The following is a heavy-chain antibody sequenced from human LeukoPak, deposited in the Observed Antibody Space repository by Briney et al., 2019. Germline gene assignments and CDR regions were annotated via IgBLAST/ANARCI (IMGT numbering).Heavy chain of an antibody. Sequence: GGSLRLSCAASGSTFSSYSMYWVRQAPGKGLDWVSSISSGSGYIYYADSVKGRFTVSRDNAKNSLYLQMNSLRAEDTAVYYCARVSGTSLDYWGQGTGVTVSS. CDR1: GSTFSSYS. V-gene: IGHV3-21*01. CDR2: ISSGSGYI. J-gene: IGHJ4*02. CDR3: ARVSGTSLDY. D-gene: IGHD3-10*01.